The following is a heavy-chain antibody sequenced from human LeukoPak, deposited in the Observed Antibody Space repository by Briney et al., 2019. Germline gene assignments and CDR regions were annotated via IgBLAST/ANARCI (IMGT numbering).Heavy chain of an antibody. CDR3: ARWYGYRDYYFDY. Sequence: SETLSLTCIVSGGSISDYYWSWIRQPPGKGLEWIGEINHSGSTNYNPSLKSRVTISVDTSKNQFSLKLSSVTAADTAVYYCARWYGYRDYYFDYWGQGTLVTVSS. V-gene: IGHV4-34*01. CDR1: GGSISDYY. CDR2: INHSGST. J-gene: IGHJ4*02. D-gene: IGHD5-18*01.